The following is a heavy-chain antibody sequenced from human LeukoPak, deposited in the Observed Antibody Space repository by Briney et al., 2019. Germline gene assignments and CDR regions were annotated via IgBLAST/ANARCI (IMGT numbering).Heavy chain of an antibody. J-gene: IGHJ5*02. D-gene: IGHD3-9*01. CDR1: GYSFTSYW. CDR2: IYPGDSDT. V-gene: IGHV5-51*01. Sequence: GESLKISCKGSGYSFTSYWIGWVRQMPGKGLEWMGIIYPGDSDTRYSPSSQGQVTISADKSISTAYLQWSSLKASDTAMYYCARQLDYDILTGYGGWFDPWGQGTLVTVSS. CDR3: ARQLDYDILTGYGGWFDP.